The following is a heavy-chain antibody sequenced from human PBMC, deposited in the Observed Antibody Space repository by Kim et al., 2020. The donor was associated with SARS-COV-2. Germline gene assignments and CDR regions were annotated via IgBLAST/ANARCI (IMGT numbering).Heavy chain of an antibody. V-gene: IGHV4-59*01. CDR2: IYYSGST. D-gene: IGHD6-13*01. Sequence: SETLSLTCTVSGGSISSYYWSWIRQPPGKGLEWIGYIYYSGSTNYNPSLKRRVTISVYTSKNQFSLKLSSVTAADTAVYYCARGVFCCGSSWYGRNWYFDLWGRGTLVTVSS. CDR1: GGSISSYY. J-gene: IGHJ2*01. CDR3: ARGVFCCGSSWYGRNWYFDL.